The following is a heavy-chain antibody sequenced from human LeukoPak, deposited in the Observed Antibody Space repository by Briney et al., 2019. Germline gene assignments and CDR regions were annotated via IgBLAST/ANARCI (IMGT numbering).Heavy chain of an antibody. CDR1: GFTFSSYG. J-gene: IGHJ6*02. D-gene: IGHD5-24*01. V-gene: IGHV3-30*03. CDR3: ARFGGDGYNLNYYYGMDV. CDR2: ISYDGSNK. Sequence: PGRSLRLSCAASGFTFSSYGMHWVRQAPGKGLEWVAVISYDGSNKYYADSVKGRFAISRDNSKNTLYLQMNSLRAEDTAVYYCARFGGDGYNLNYYYGMDVWGQGTTVTVSS.